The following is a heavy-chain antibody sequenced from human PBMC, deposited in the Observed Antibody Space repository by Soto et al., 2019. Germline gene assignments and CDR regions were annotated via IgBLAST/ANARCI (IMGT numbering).Heavy chain of an antibody. D-gene: IGHD3-3*01. V-gene: IGHV4-34*01. J-gene: IGHJ4*02. Sequence: SDTLSLTCAVYGGSFSGYYWSWIRQPPGKGLEWIGEINHSGSTNYNPSLKSRVTISVDTSKNQFSLKLSSVTAADTAVYYCARGAGYYDFWSGYYTAHLLDYWGQGTLVTVSS. CDR2: INHSGST. CDR1: GGSFSGYY. CDR3: ARGAGYYDFWSGYYTAHLLDY.